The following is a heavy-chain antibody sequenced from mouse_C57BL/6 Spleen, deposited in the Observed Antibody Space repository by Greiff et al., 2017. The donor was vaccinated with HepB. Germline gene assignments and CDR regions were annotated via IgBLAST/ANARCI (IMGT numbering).Heavy chain of an antibody. Sequence: EVMLVESVAELVRPGASVKLSCTASGFNTKNTYMHWVKQRPEQGLEWIGRIDPANGNTKYAPKFQGKATITADTSSNTAYLQLSSLTSEDTAIYYCARDYYGSSYGAMDYWGQGTSVTVSS. CDR3: ARDYYGSSYGAMDY. CDR2: IDPANGNT. V-gene: IGHV14-3*01. J-gene: IGHJ4*01. D-gene: IGHD1-1*01. CDR1: GFNTKNTY.